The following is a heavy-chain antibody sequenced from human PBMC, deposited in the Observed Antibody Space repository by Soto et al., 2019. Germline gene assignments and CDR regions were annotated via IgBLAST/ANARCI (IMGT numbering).Heavy chain of an antibody. CDR3: ASGVYGVIGYFDY. Sequence: QAQLQESGPGLVKPSQTLSLTCPVSGGSISSDNYYWSWIRQPPGKGLEWIGYIHYSGSPFYNRSLKRRLRISGDTSKSQFSLKLGSVTAGDTAVYYCASGVYGVIGYFDYWGQGALVTVSS. J-gene: IGHJ4*02. D-gene: IGHD3-22*01. CDR1: GGSISSDNYY. CDR2: IHYSGSP. V-gene: IGHV4-30-4*01.